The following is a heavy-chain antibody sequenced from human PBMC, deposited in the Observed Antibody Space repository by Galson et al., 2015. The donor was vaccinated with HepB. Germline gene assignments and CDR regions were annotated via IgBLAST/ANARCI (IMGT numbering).Heavy chain of an antibody. CDR3: ARDALNDFWSAGMDV. J-gene: IGHJ6*03. CDR1: GFTFSSYS. V-gene: IGHV3-48*02. D-gene: IGHD3-3*01. Sequence: SLRLSCAASGFTFSSYSMNWVRQAPGKGLEWVSYISSSSSTIYYADSVKGRFTISRDNAKNSLYLQMNSLRDEDTAVYYCARDALNDFWSAGMDVWGKGTTVTVSS. CDR2: ISSSSSTI.